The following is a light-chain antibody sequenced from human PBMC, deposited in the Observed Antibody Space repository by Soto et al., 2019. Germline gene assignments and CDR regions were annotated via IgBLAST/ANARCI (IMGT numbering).Light chain of an antibody. CDR3: SSYTTSNTRQIV. J-gene: IGLJ1*01. Sequence: SVLAQPASLSGSPGQSVTLSCTGTSSDVGGYNYVSWYQQHPGKAPKFMIYDVSNRPSGVSNRFSGSKSGNTASLTISGLQAEDEADYYCSSYTTSNTRQIVFGTGTKVTVL. CDR2: DVS. CDR1: SSDVGGYNY. V-gene: IGLV2-14*01.